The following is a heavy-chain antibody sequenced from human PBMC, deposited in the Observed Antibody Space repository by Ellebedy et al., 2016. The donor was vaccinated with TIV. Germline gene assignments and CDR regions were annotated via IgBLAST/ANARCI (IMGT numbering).Heavy chain of an antibody. CDR2: ISGSGRLT. J-gene: IGHJ6*02. D-gene: IGHD2-15*01. CDR3: ATDLRYCSGGSCAYPDNYGMNV. CDR1: GFTFRKHA. V-gene: IGHV3-23*01. Sequence: GESLKISCAASGFTFRKHAISWVRQAPGKGLEWVSAISGSGRLTYYTDSVEGRFTISRDNSNNTLYLQMNSLRAEDTAVYYCATDLRYCSGGSCAYPDNYGMNVWGQGTTVTVSS.